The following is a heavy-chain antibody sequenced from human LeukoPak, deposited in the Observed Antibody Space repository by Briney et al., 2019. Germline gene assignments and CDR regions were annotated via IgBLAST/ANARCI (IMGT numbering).Heavy chain of an antibody. CDR3: ATSAAYCSGGSCYSD. CDR2: ISGSGGST. J-gene: IGHJ4*02. V-gene: IGHV3-23*01. CDR1: GFTFNCCT. D-gene: IGHD2-15*01. Sequence: GGSLRLSCAASGFTFNCCTMGWVRQTPGKGLEWVSAISGSGGSTYYADSVKGRFTISRDNSKNTLYLQMNSLRAEDTAVYYCATSAAYCSGGSCYSDWGQGTLVTVSS.